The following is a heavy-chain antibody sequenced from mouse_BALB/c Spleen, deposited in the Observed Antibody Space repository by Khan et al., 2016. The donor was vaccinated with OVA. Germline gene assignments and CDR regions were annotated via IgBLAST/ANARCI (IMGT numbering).Heavy chain of an antibody. CDR2: ISYSGST. J-gene: IGHJ4*01. D-gene: IGHD1-1*01. V-gene: IGHV3-2*02. CDR1: GYSITTNYA. CDR3: ARKNYYGYAVDY. Sequence: EVKLEESGPGLVKPSQSLSLTCTVTGYSITTNYAWDWIRQFPGNKLEWMGYISYSGSTSYNPSLKSRISITRDTSKNQFFLQLNSVTTEDTASYYCARKNYYGYAVDYWGQGTSVNVSS.